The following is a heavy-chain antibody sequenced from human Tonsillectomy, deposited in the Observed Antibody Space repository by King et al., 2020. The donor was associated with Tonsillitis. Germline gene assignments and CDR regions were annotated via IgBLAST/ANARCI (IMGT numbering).Heavy chain of an antibody. CDR1: GDSIRTYY. J-gene: IGHJ3*02. CDR2: IYYIGSA. CDR3: ARGPNGGNLLFDI. Sequence: QLQESGPGLLKPSETLSLTCTVSGDSIRTYYWSWIRQPPGKGLEWIGYIYYIGSAHYNPTLKSRGTMSVDTSKNQFSLNLNSVTAADTAVYYCARGPNGGNLLFDIWGQGTVVTVSS. V-gene: IGHV4-59*01. D-gene: IGHD4-23*01.